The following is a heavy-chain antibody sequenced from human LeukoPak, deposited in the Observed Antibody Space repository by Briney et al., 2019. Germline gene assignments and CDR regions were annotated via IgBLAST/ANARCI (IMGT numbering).Heavy chain of an antibody. J-gene: IGHJ4*02. Sequence: GGSLRLSCAASGFTFSSYAMYWVRQAPGKGLEWVAFMSYDGSDEYYADSMKGRFTISRDNSKNTLYLQMNSLRAEDTAVYYCARDLGNGYCSSASCRGGDYWGQGTLVTVSS. CDR3: ARDLGNGYCSSASCRGGDY. CDR2: MSYDGSDE. D-gene: IGHD2-2*03. CDR1: GFTFSSYA. V-gene: IGHV3-30-3*01.